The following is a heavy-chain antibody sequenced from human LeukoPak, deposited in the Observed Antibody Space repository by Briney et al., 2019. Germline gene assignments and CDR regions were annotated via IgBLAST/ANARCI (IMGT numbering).Heavy chain of an antibody. CDR3: MRDRLYCSSTDCSKLDY. Sequence: PGGSLRLSCAASGFTFNNYAMSWVRQAPGKGLEWVSVIPGSGDITYYADSVKGRFTISRDNSKNTLYLQMNSLRAEDTAIYYCMRDRLYCSSTDCSKLDYWGQGALVTVSS. J-gene: IGHJ4*02. V-gene: IGHV3-23*01. D-gene: IGHD2-2*01. CDR1: GFTFNNYA. CDR2: IPGSGDIT.